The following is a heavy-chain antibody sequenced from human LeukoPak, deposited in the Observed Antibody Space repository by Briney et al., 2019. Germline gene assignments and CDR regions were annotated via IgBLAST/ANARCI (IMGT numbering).Heavy chain of an antibody. V-gene: IGHV5-51*01. J-gene: IGHJ4*02. Sequence: GESLKISCKGSGYSFSTHWIGWVRQMPGKGLDWMGIMYPRDSDIRYSPSFQGQVTMSADNSISTAYLQWSGLKASDTAMYYCARHETDVAGSYYWGQGTLVTVSS. CDR1: GYSFSTHW. D-gene: IGHD6-19*01. CDR2: MYPRDSDI. CDR3: ARHETDVAGSYY.